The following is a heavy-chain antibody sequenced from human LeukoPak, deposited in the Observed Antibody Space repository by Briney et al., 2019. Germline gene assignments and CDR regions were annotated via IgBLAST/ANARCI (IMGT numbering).Heavy chain of an antibody. CDR1: GYTFTSYY. CDR3: ARDGLTDYDFWSGYLDY. Sequence: EASVKVSCKASGYTFTSYYMHWVRQATGQGLEWMGIINPSGGSTSYAQKFQGRVTMTRDTSTSTVYMELSSLRSEDTAVYYCARDGLTDYDFWSGYLDYWGQGTLVTVSS. V-gene: IGHV1-46*01. J-gene: IGHJ4*02. CDR2: INPSGGST. D-gene: IGHD3-3*01.